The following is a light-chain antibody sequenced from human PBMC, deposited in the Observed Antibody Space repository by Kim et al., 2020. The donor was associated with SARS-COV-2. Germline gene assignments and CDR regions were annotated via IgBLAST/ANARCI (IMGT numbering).Light chain of an antibody. CDR2: GAY. Sequence: SVSQGERATRSCRASQTFTSNLAWYQQKPGQAPRLLIYGAYTRATGVPARFSGSGSGTEFTLTISSLQSEDFAVYYCQQYNYWPWTFGQGTKLEI. J-gene: IGKJ1*01. CDR3: QQYNYWPWT. CDR1: QTFTSN. V-gene: IGKV3-15*01.